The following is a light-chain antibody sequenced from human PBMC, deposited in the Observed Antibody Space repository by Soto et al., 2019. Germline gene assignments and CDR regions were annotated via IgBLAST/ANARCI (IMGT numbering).Light chain of an antibody. V-gene: IGKV2-28*01. Sequence: DIVMTQSPLSLPVTPGEPASISCRSSQSLLHSNGNNYLVWYLQKPGQSPQLLIYLGSNRASGVPDRFSGSGSGTDFTLIISRVEAEDVGIYYCMQALQTPLTFGGGTRVDI. CDR1: QSLLHSNGNNY. J-gene: IGKJ4*01. CDR3: MQALQTPLT. CDR2: LGS.